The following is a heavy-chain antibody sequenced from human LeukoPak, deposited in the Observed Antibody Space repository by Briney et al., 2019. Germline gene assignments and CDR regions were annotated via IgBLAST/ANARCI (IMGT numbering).Heavy chain of an antibody. Sequence: KASETLSLTCTVSGYSISSGYYWGWIRQPTGKGLEWIGSIYHSGITYYNPSLKSRVTISVDTSTNQFSLELNSVTAADTAVYYCARVGRYGSGSYGAFDIWGQGTMVTVSS. J-gene: IGHJ3*02. CDR2: IYHSGIT. CDR3: ARVGRYGSGSYGAFDI. D-gene: IGHD3-10*01. V-gene: IGHV4-38-2*02. CDR1: GYSISSGYY.